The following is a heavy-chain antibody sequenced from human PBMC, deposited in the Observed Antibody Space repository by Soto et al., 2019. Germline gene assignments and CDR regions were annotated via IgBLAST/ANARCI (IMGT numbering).Heavy chain of an antibody. V-gene: IGHV1-46*03. CDR1: GYIFTSYY. CDR2: INPFDGSR. D-gene: IGHD3-10*01. CDR3: SRVDPGETSPFDH. Sequence: QVELVQSGAEVKKPGASVKVSCKASGYIFTSYYLHWVRQAPGQGLEWMGWINPFDGSRMFAQSFQGRVTLTRDTSTSTVYMELSGLRSDDTAVYYCSRVDPGETSPFDHWGQGTLVTVSS. J-gene: IGHJ4*02.